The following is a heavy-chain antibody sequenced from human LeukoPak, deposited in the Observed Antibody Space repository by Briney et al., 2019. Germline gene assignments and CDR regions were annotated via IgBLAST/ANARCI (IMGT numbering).Heavy chain of an antibody. V-gene: IGHV3-11*01. CDR2: ISSSGSTI. D-gene: IGHD6-13*01. CDR3: ARDRYSSSWYYFDY. Sequence: GGSLRLSYAASGFTFSDYYMSRIRQAPGKGLEWVSYISSSGSTIYYADSVKGRFTISRDNAKNSLYLQMNSLRAEDTAVYYCARDRYSSSWYYFDYWGQGTLVTVSS. J-gene: IGHJ4*02. CDR1: GFTFSDYY.